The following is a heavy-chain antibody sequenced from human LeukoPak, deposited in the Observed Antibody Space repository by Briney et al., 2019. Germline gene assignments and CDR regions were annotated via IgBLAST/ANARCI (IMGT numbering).Heavy chain of an antibody. V-gene: IGHV3-23*01. CDR2: VSASGGST. CDR1: GFTFSSYA. J-gene: IGHJ4*02. D-gene: IGHD1-26*01. Sequence: PGGFLRLTCAASGFTFSSYAMSWVRQAPGKGLEWVSAVSASGGSTFYADSVKGRFTISRDNSKNTLYLQMNSLRAEDTAVYYCAKDRDGGATTTAKGFDYWGQGTLVTVSS. CDR3: AKDRDGGATTTAKGFDY.